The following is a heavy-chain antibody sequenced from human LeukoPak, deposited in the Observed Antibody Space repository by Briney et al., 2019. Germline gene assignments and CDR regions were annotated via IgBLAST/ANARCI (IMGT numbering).Heavy chain of an antibody. Sequence: PGGSLRLSCAASGFNFSGHSMNWVRMAPGKGLEWVSYISSSRTTIYYADSVKGRFTISRDNARNSLYLEMKSLRAEDTAVYYCARAALPSFHYFDYCGQGALVTVSS. CDR1: GFNFSGHS. CDR3: ARAALPSFHYFDY. CDR2: ISSSRTTI. V-gene: IGHV3-48*01. D-gene: IGHD2/OR15-2a*01. J-gene: IGHJ4*02.